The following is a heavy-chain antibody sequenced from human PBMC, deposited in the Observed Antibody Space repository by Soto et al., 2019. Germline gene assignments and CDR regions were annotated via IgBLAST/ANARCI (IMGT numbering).Heavy chain of an antibody. CDR1: GGSVSSDRW. Sequence: QVQLQESSPGLVKPSGTLSLTCAVSGGSVSSDRWWTWVRQAPGKGLEWIGEIHSYGSTNYNPSLKSRVTIFVDKFKNQFSVTLTSVTAADTAVYFCAGQWQAGHGAFDPWDQGTLVTVSS. V-gene: IGHV4-4*02. J-gene: IGHJ5*02. D-gene: IGHD6-19*01. CDR3: AGQWQAGHGAFDP. CDR2: IHSYGST.